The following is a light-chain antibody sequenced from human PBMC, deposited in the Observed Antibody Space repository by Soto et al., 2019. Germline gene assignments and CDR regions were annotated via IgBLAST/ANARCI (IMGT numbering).Light chain of an antibody. CDR1: SSDVGSYNL. CDR3: CSYAGRSTPYV. V-gene: IGLV2-23*02. J-gene: IGLJ1*01. Sequence: QSVLTQPASVSGSPGQSITISCTGTSSDVGSYNLVSWYQQNPGKAPKLMIYEVSKRPSGVSNRFSGSKSGNTASLTISGLQAEDEADYYCCSYAGRSTPYVFGTGTKVTVL. CDR2: EVS.